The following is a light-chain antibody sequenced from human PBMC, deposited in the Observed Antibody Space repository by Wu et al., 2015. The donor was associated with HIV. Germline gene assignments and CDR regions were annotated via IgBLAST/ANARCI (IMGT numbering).Light chain of an antibody. CDR3: QQRSNWPRIT. CDR2: DAS. J-gene: IGKJ5*01. Sequence: EIVLTQSPATLSLSPGERAILSCRASQSVSSYLAWYQQRLGQAPRLLIYDASNRATGIPARFSGSGYGTDFTLTISSLEPEDSAVYYCQQRSNWPRITFGQGHDWRLN. CDR1: QSVSSY. V-gene: IGKV3-11*01.